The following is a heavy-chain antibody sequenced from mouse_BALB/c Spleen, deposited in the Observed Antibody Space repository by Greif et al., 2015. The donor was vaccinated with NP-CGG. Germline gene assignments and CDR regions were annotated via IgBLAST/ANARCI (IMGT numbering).Heavy chain of an antibody. Sequence: VKLQESGAELVKPGASVKLSCKASGYTFTSYYMYWVKQRPGQGLEWIGDLNPSNGGTNFNEKFKSKATLTVDKSSSTAYMQLSSLTSEDSAVYYCTRSGFGNYVAYWGQGTLVTVSA. CDR2: LNPSNGGT. V-gene: IGHV1S81*02. D-gene: IGHD2-1*01. CDR1: GYTFTSYY. CDR3: TRSGFGNYVAY. J-gene: IGHJ3*01.